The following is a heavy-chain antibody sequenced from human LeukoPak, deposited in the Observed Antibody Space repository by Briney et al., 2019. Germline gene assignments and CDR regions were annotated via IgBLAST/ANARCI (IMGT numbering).Heavy chain of an antibody. V-gene: IGHV3-23*01. CDR1: GFTFSSYA. CDR3: AKINLRTGSSGWYPDAFDI. Sequence: PGGSLRLSCAASGFTFSSYAMSWVRQAPGKGLEWVSAISGSGGSTYHADSVKGRFTISRGNSKNTLYLQMNSLRAEDTAVYYCAKINLRTGSSGWYPDAFDIWGQGTMVTVSS. CDR2: ISGSGGST. J-gene: IGHJ3*02. D-gene: IGHD6-19*01.